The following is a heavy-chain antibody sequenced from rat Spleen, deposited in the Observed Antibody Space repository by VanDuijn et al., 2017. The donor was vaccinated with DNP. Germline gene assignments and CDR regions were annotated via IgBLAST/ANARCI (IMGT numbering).Heavy chain of an antibody. J-gene: IGHJ4*01. CDR2: ITSGGGIT. CDR1: GFTFSNYY. V-gene: IGHV5-25*01. CDR3: ARVGDLHDGGDGDVLDA. D-gene: IGHD1-12*02. Sequence: EVQLVESGGGLVQPGRSMKLSCAASGFTFSNYYMAWVRQVPGKGLEWIASITSGGGITSYPASGKGRFTIPRDDAKNTQSLQMNSLRSEDTATYFCARVGDLHDGGDGDVLDAWGQGTSVTVSS.